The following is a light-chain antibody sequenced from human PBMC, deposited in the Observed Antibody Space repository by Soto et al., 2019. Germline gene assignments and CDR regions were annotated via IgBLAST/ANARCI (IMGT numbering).Light chain of an antibody. V-gene: IGKV3-15*01. CDR2: GVS. J-gene: IGKJ4*01. CDR1: QPINNN. Sequence: IEMTQSPATLSASPGDRATLSCRASQPINNNLAWYQHKPGQAPRLLIYGVSTRATGISARFSGGGSVTDFTLTISRLEPEDFAVYYCHQYGSSPLTFGGGTKVDIK. CDR3: HQYGSSPLT.